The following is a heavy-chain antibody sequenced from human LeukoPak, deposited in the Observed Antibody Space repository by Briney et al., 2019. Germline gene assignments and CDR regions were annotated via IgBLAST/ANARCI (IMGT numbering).Heavy chain of an antibody. V-gene: IGHV3-7*05. CDR2: INQDGSEK. D-gene: IGHD1-26*01. CDR3: ARDAFSSIAGATKLSWFDP. J-gene: IGHJ5*02. Sequence: PGGSLRLSCAASGFTFSSYWMSWVRQAPGKGLEWVAKINQDGSEKYYVGSVKGRFTISRDNAKNSLFLQMNSLRAEDTAVYYCARDAFSSIAGATKLSWFDPWGQGTLVTVSS. CDR1: GFTFSSYW.